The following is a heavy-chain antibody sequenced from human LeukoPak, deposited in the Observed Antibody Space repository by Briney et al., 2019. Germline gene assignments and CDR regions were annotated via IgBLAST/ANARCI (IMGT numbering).Heavy chain of an antibody. Sequence: SVKVSCKASGGTFSSYAISWVRQAPGQGLEWMGRIIPIFGIANYAQKFQGRVTITADKSTSTAYMELSSLRSEDTAVYYCARDPTSYSGGLSGYNWFDPWGQGTLVTVSS. CDR3: ARDPTSYSGGLSGYNWFDP. J-gene: IGHJ5*02. V-gene: IGHV1-69*04. D-gene: IGHD1-26*01. CDR1: GGTFSSYA. CDR2: IIPIFGIA.